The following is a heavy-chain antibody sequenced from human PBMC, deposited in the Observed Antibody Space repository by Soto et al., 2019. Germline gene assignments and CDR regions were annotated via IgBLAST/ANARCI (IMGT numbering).Heavy chain of an antibody. CDR1: GFTVSSNY. D-gene: IGHD3-3*01. Sequence: GGSLRLSCAASGFTVSSNYMTWVHQAPGKGLEWVSIIYSGGSTYYADSVKGRFTISRDNSENTVYLQMNSLRAEDTAVYYCARELFGLVDVYYYYMDVWGKGTTVTVSS. J-gene: IGHJ6*03. CDR2: IYSGGST. CDR3: ARELFGLVDVYYYYMDV. V-gene: IGHV3-66*01.